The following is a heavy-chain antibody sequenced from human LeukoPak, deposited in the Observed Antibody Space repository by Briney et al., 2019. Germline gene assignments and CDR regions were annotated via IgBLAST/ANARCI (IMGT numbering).Heavy chain of an antibody. CDR1: GNSFTTYW. D-gene: IGHD6-19*01. CDR3: ARAGYSSGWYSNKGNWFDP. CDR2: IYPGDSDT. J-gene: IGHJ5*02. V-gene: IGHV5-51*01. Sequence: GESLKISCKGSGNSFTTYWIAWVRQMPGKGLEWMGIIYPGDSDTRYSPSFQGQVTISADKSISTAYLQWSSLKASDTAMYYCARAGYSSGWYSNKGNWFDPWGQGTLATVSS.